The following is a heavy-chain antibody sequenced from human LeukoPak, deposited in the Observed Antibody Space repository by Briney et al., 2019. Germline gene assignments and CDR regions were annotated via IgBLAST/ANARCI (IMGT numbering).Heavy chain of an antibody. Sequence: SETLSLTCTVSGGSISRSTYYWGWIRQPPGKGLEWIAGIYYSGSAYYNPSLKSRVTMSVGTSKNQFSLKLSSVTAADTAVYYCARTVVLNYSFDYWGQGTLVTVSS. V-gene: IGHV4-39*01. CDR3: ARTVVLNYSFDY. D-gene: IGHD3-22*01. CDR1: GGSISRSTYY. CDR2: IYYSGSA. J-gene: IGHJ4*02.